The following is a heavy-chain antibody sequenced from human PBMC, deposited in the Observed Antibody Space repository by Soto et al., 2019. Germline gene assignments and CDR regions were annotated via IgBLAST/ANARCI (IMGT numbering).Heavy chain of an antibody. CDR1: GFTFSSYA. V-gene: IGHV3-30-3*01. D-gene: IGHD2-2*01. CDR3: AREGYCSSTSCYLCWFDP. Sequence: QVQLVESGGGVVQPGRSLRLSCAASGFTFSSYAMHWVRQAPGKGLEWVAVISYDGSNKYYADSVKGRFTISRDNSKNTLYLQMNSLRAEDTAVYYCAREGYCSSTSCYLCWFDPWGQGTLVTVSS. CDR2: ISYDGSNK. J-gene: IGHJ5*02.